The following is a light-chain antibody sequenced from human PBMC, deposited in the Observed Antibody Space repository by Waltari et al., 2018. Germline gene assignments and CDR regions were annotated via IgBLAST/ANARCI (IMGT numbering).Light chain of an antibody. CDR2: EVT. CDR3: CSYAGSNTYV. J-gene: IGLJ1*01. Sequence: QSALTQPASVSGSPGQSITISCSGSSSDVGPYNLVSWYQQHPGKVPKLMIYEVTERPSGVSNRFSASKSGNTASLTISGLQAEDEADYYCCSYAGSNTYVFGTRTKVIVL. CDR1: SSDVGPYNL. V-gene: IGLV2-23*02.